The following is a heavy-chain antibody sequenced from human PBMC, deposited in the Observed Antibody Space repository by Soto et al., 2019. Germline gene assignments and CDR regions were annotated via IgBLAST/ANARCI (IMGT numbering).Heavy chain of an antibody. D-gene: IGHD3-16*02. CDR2: ISGSGDSR. J-gene: IGHJ6*03. V-gene: IGHV3-11*01. Sequence: QVQLEESGGGLVKPGGSLRLSCAASGFTLSDWYMSWIRQAPGKGLEWVSYISGSGDSRSYADSEKGRFTISRDNAKNSLYVQMDSLRAEDTAVYYCARDYRNGGMDVWGKGTTVTVSS. CDR3: ARDYRNGGMDV. CDR1: GFTLSDWY.